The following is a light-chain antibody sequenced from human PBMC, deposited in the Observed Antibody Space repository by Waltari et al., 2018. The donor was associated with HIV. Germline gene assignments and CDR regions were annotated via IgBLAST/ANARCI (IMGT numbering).Light chain of an antibody. CDR3: QSADSSGVV. J-gene: IGLJ2*01. Sequence: SYELTQPPSVSVSPGQTARITCSGDALPKQYAYWYQQKPGQAPGLVIDKDSERPSGIPERFSGSSSGTTVTLTISGVQAEDEADYYCQSADSSGVVFGGGTKLTVL. CDR1: ALPKQY. CDR2: KDS. V-gene: IGLV3-25*03.